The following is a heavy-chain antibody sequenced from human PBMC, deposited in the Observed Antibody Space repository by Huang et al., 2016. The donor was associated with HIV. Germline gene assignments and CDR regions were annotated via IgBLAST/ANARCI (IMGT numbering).Heavy chain of an antibody. CDR3: TTWARTSAGGN. D-gene: IGHD6-25*01. J-gene: IGHJ4*02. CDR2: SKTKDDGGKT. Sequence: EVQLVESGGGLVKPGGSLRLSCADSGFTFKDAWMSWVRQTPGKGLEWVGLSKTKDDGGKTDYAAPVKGRFAMSRDDSKNTCYLQMNSLKSEDTAVYYCTTWARTSAGGNWGQGTLVSVSS. CDR1: GFTFKDAW. V-gene: IGHV3-15*01.